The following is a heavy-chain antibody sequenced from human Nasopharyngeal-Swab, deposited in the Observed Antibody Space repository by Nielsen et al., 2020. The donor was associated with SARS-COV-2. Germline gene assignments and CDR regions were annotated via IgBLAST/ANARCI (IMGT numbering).Heavy chain of an antibody. CDR2: ISYDGSTK. D-gene: IGHD3-22*01. CDR1: GFTFSRYT. CDR3: ASTPLDSSGYYYAFHY. J-gene: IGHJ4*02. V-gene: IGHV3-30-3*01. Sequence: GESLKLSCAASGFTFSRYTMHWVRQAPGKGLEWVAVISYDGSTKYYADSVKGRFTISRDISKNTLYLQMNSLRAEDTAVFYCASTPLDSSGYYYAFHYWGRGTLVTVSS.